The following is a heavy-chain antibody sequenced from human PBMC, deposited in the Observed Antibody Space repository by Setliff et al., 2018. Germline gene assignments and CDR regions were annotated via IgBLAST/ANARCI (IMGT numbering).Heavy chain of an antibody. CDR2: IYYSGST. Sequence: PSETLSLTCRVSGGSISSGNYYWGLIRQPPGKGLEWVATIYYSGSTYSNPSLKSRLIISVDAPDNQFSLKVSSVTAADTAVYYCARAPPNRYSGSYEYFYMDVWGKGTTVTVSS. CDR1: GGSISSGNYY. D-gene: IGHD1-26*01. V-gene: IGHV4-39*01. CDR3: ARAPPNRYSGSYEYFYMDV. J-gene: IGHJ6*03.